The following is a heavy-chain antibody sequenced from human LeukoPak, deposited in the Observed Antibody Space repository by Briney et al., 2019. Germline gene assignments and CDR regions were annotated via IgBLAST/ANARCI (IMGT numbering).Heavy chain of an antibody. D-gene: IGHD6-13*01. J-gene: IGHJ4*02. CDR3: ATFTYSSSWYYAFDY. V-gene: IGHV1-24*01. Sequence: GASVKVSCKVSGYTLTELSMHWVRQAPGKGLEWMGGFDPEDGETIYAQKFQGRVTMTEDTSTDTAYMELSSLRSEDTAVYYCATFTYSSSWYYAFDYWGQGTLVTVSS. CDR1: GYTLTELS. CDR2: FDPEDGET.